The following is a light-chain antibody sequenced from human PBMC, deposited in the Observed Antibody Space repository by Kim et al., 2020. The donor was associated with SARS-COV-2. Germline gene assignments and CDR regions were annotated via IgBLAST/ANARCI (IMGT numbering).Light chain of an antibody. Sequence: DIQMTQSPSTLSASVGDRVTITCRASQSVSTWLAWYQQRPGKAPKLLIFDASSLHSGVPSRFSGSGSGPEFTLTISSLQPDDFATYYCQQYNTYATWTFGQGTKVDIK. J-gene: IGKJ1*01. CDR2: DAS. V-gene: IGKV1-5*01. CDR1: QSVSTW. CDR3: QQYNTYATWT.